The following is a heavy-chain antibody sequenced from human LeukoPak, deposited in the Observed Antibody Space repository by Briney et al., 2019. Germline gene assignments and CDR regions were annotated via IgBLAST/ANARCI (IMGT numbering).Heavy chain of an antibody. CDR1: GFTFSSYW. CDR3: ARVSYWNYLDYYCYYMDV. D-gene: IGHD1-7*01. J-gene: IGHJ6*03. V-gene: IGHV3-7*01. CDR2: IKQYGREK. Sequence: GGSLRLSCAASGFTFSSYWMSWVRQAPGRGLEWVANIKQYGREKYYADSVKGRFTISRDNAKNSLYVQMNSLRAEDTAVYYCARVSYWNYLDYYCYYMDVWGKGTTVTVSS.